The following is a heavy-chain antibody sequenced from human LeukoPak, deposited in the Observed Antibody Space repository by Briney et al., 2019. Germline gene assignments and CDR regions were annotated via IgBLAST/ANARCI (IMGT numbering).Heavy chain of an antibody. CDR1: GGSISNGSYY. CDR2: IYTSGST. V-gene: IGHV4-61*02. D-gene: IGHD1-26*01. CDR3: AGYSGSYLWGGDY. J-gene: IGHJ4*02. Sequence: SQTLSLTCTVSGGSISNGSYYWSWIRQPAGKGLEWIGRIYTSGSTNYNPSLKSRVTISVDTSKNQFSLKLSSVTAADTAVYYCAGYSGSYLWGGDYWGQGTLVTVSS.